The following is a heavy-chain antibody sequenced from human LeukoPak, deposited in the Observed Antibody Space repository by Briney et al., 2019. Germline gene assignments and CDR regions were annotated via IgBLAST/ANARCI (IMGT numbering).Heavy chain of an antibody. Sequence: PSETLSLTCSVSDGSMISYHWSWIRQPAGKGLEWIGRIYTTGSTDYNPSLMSRVTMSVDTSKNQFSLKLRSVTAADTAVYYCASAGYSSSSFDYWGQGTLVTVSS. CDR2: IYTTGST. D-gene: IGHD6-6*01. J-gene: IGHJ4*02. V-gene: IGHV4-4*07. CDR1: DGSMISYH. CDR3: ASAGYSSSSFDY.